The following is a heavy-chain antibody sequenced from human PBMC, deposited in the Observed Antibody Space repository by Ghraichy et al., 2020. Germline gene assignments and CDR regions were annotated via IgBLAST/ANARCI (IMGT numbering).Heavy chain of an antibody. CDR3: ASPRGGYSYGFNY. Sequence: SVKVSCKASGGTFSSYAISWVRQAPGQGLEWMGGIIPIFGTANYAQKFQGRVTIIADESTSTAYMELSSLRSEDTAVYYCASPRGGYSYGFNYWGQGTLVTVSS. CDR1: GGTFSSYA. V-gene: IGHV1-69*13. D-gene: IGHD5-18*01. J-gene: IGHJ4*02. CDR2: IIPIFGTA.